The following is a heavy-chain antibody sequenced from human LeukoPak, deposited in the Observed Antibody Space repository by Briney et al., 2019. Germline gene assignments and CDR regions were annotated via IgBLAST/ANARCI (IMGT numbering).Heavy chain of an antibody. Sequence: ASVKVSCKASGYTFTSYYMHWVRQAPGQGLEWMGIINPSGGSTSYAHKVQGRVTMTRDTSTSTVYMELSSLRSEDTAVYYCARYNYGGDAFDIWGQGTMVTVSS. J-gene: IGHJ3*02. V-gene: IGHV1-46*01. D-gene: IGHD1-20*01. CDR2: INPSGGST. CDR1: GYTFTSYY. CDR3: ARYNYGGDAFDI.